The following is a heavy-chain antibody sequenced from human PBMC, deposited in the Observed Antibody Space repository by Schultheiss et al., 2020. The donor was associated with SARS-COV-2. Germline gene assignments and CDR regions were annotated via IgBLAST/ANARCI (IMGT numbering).Heavy chain of an antibody. J-gene: IGHJ4*02. V-gene: IGHV1-18*04. Sequence: ASVKVSCKASGYTFTGYYMHWVRQAPGQGLEWMGWISAYNGNTNYAQKLQGRVTMTTDTSTSTAYMELRSLRSDDTAVYYCATSDLYSSSSVWGQGTLVTVSS. D-gene: IGHD6-6*01. CDR1: GYTFTGYY. CDR3: ATSDLYSSSSV. CDR2: ISAYNGNT.